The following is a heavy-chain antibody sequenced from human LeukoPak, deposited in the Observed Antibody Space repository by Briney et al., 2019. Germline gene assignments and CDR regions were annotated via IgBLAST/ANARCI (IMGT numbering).Heavy chain of an antibody. V-gene: IGHV4-31*03. D-gene: IGHD3-10*01. CDR1: GGSISSGGYY. CDR3: ARVSLTMVRGVSYFDY. CDR2: IYYSGST. Sequence: RSSETLSLTCTVSGGSISSGGYYWSWIRQHPGKGLEWIGYIYYSGSTYYNPSLKSRVTISVDTSKNQFSLKLSSVTAADTAVYYCARVSLTMVRGVSYFDYWGQGTLVTVSS. J-gene: IGHJ4*02.